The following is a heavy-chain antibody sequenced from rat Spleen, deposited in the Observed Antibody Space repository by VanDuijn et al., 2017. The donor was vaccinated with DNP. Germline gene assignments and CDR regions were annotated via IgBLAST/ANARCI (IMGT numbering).Heavy chain of an antibody. J-gene: IGHJ2*01. CDR2: ISYDGGRN. V-gene: IGHV5-22*01. CDR1: GFTFRDYY. D-gene: IGHD1-4*01. Sequence: EVQLVESGGGLVQPGRSLKLSCVASGFTFRDYYMAWVRQVPTKGLEWVAYISYDGGRNYNGDSVKGRFTVSRDNAKSTLYLKMNSLRSEDMATYYCARHVLPLRVWDYWGQGVMVTVSS. CDR3: ARHVLPLRVWDY.